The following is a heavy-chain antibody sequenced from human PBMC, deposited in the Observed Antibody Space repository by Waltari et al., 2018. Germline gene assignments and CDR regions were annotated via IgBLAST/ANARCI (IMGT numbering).Heavy chain of an antibody. CDR3: ARLCLGCPFDY. D-gene: IGHD6-19*01. V-gene: IGHV4-39*01. Sequence: QLQLQESGPGLLKPSETLSLTCTVSGGPISSSPYYWGWLRQPPGKGLEWIGSISYSGSTYYTPSFKSRITISVDTSKNQFSLKLSSVIAADTAVYYCARLCLGCPFDYWGQGTLVTVSS. CDR1: GGPISSSPYY. CDR2: ISYSGST. J-gene: IGHJ4*02.